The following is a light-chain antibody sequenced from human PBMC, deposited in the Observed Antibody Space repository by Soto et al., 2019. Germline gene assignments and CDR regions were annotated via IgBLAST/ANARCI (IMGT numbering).Light chain of an antibody. CDR3: CSYAGDYTFV. V-gene: IGLV2-11*01. CDR1: SSDVGVYKY. CDR2: DVI. J-gene: IGLJ1*01. Sequence: QSVLIQPRSVSGSPGQSVTISCTGTSSDVGVYKYVSWYRQHPGKAPKLMIYDVITRPSGVPDRFSGSKSGNTASLTISGFHAEDEADYYCCSYAGDYTFVFGTGTKLTVL.